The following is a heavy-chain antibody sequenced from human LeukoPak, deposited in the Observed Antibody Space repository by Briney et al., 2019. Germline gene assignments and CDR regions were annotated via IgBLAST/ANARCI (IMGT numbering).Heavy chain of an antibody. CDR2: ISSSSSYI. J-gene: IGHJ4*02. CDR1: GFTFSSYS. V-gene: IGHV3-21*01. Sequence: GGSLRLSCAASGFTFSSYSMNWVRQAPGKGLEWVSSISSSSSYIYYADSVKGRFTISRDNAKNSLYLQINSLRADHTALYFCARGIVVVVGASDHFDYWGQGTLITVSS. CDR3: ARGIVVVVGASDHFDY. D-gene: IGHD2-15*01.